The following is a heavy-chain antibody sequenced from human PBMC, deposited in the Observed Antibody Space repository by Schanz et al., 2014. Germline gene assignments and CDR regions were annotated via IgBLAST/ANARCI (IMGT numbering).Heavy chain of an antibody. CDR1: GFSFSTHA. CDR2: INTSGGSR. Sequence: EVQLVESGGGLVQPGGSLRLSCAASGFSFSTHAMSWVRQAPGQGLEWVSGINTSGGSRYYTDSVKGRFTISRDNSKNTLYLQMNSLIAEDTAVYYCAKCIGWYGRCAFDIWGQGTMVTVSS. J-gene: IGHJ3*02. CDR3: AKCIGWYGRCAFDI. V-gene: IGHV3-23*04. D-gene: IGHD6-19*01.